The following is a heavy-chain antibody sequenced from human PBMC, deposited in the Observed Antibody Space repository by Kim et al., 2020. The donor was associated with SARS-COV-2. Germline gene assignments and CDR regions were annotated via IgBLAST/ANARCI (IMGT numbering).Heavy chain of an antibody. CDR1: GGSISSGGYY. D-gene: IGHD2-15*01. CDR2: IYYSGST. CDR3: ARVPYDSLYYFDY. J-gene: IGHJ4*02. Sequence: SETLSLTCTVSGGSISSGGYYWSWIRQHPGKGLEWIGYIYYSGSTYYNPSLKSRVTISVDTSKNQFSLKLSSVTAADTAVYYCARVPYDSLYYFDYWGQGTLVTVSS. V-gene: IGHV4-31*03.